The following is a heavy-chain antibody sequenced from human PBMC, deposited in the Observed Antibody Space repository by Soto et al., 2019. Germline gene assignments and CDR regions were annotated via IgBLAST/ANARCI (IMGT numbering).Heavy chain of an antibody. Sequence: QITLKESGPTLVKPSQTLTLTCTFSGFSLSTSGVGVGWIRQPPGKALEWLALIYWDDDKRYSPSLKSRLTITKDTSKNQVVLTMTNMDPVDTATYYCAHRQVAGGYWYFDLWGRGTLVTVSS. V-gene: IGHV2-5*02. CDR1: GFSLSTSGVG. J-gene: IGHJ2*01. D-gene: IGHD6-19*01. CDR3: AHRQVAGGYWYFDL. CDR2: IYWDDDK.